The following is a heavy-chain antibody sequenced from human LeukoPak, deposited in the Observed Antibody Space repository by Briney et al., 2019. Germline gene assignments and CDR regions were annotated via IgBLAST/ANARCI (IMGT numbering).Heavy chain of an antibody. CDR3: ARVRGGYPIDC. Sequence: SETLSLTCTVSGGSITSYYWSWIRQPPGKGLGWIRYMFYTGSTNYNPSLKSRVTISVDTSKNQFSLKLSSVTAADTAVYYCARVRGGYPIDCWGQGTLVTVSS. V-gene: IGHV4-59*01. J-gene: IGHJ4*02. CDR1: GGSITSYY. D-gene: IGHD5-12*01. CDR2: MFYTGST.